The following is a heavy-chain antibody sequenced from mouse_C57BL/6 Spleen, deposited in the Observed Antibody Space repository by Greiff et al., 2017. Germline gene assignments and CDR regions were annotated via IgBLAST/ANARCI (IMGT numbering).Heavy chain of an antibody. CDR3: AREGCGSSSWFAY. D-gene: IGHD1-1*01. CDR2: ISYDGSN. V-gene: IGHV3-6*01. CDR1: GYSITSGYY. J-gene: IGHJ3*01. Sequence: EVQLQQSGPGLVKPSQSLSLTCSVTGYSITSGYYWNWIRQFPGNKLEWMGYISYDGSNNYNPSLKNRISITRDTSKNQFFLKLNSVTTEDTATYYCAREGCGSSSWFAYWGQGTLVTVSA.